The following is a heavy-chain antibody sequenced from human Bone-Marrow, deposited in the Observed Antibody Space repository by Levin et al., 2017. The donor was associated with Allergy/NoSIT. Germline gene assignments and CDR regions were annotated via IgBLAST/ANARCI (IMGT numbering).Heavy chain of an antibody. D-gene: IGHD6-13*01. CDR2: IKQDGSEK. Sequence: GSLRLSCAASGFTFSSNWMSWVRQAPGKGLEWVANIKQDGSEKYYVDSVKGRFTISRDNAKNSLYLQMNSLRAEDTAVYYCARVWGGYSSSWDDAFDIWGQGTMVTVSS. CDR3: ARVWGGYSSSWDDAFDI. V-gene: IGHV3-7*01. CDR1: GFTFSSNW. J-gene: IGHJ3*02.